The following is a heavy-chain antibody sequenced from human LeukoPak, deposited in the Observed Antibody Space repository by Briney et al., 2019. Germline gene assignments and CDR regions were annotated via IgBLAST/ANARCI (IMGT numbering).Heavy chain of an antibody. D-gene: IGHD3-9*01. J-gene: IGHJ6*03. CDR2: INTNTGNP. CDR3: ARGGQTGYVDYDYYYMDV. CDR1: GYTFTSHV. V-gene: IGHV7-4-1*02. Sequence: ASVKVSCKASGYTFTSHVINWVRQAPGQGLEWMGWINTNTGNPTYAQGFKGRFVFSLDTFVGSANLQISSLKTGDTAVYFCARGGQTGYVDYDYYYMDVWGKGTTVTVSS.